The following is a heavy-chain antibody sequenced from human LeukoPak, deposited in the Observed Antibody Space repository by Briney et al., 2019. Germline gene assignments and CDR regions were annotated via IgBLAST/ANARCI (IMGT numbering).Heavy chain of an antibody. CDR1: GFTVSSNC. V-gene: IGHV3-53*01. J-gene: IGHJ4*02. D-gene: IGHD3-10*01. CDR3: ARSMVRGVCQN. Sequence: PGGSLRPSCAASGFTVSSNCMSWVRQAPGKGLEWVSVIYSGGSTYYADSVKGRFTISRDNSKNTLYLQMNSLRAEDTAVYYCARSMVRGVCQNWGQGTLVTVSS. CDR2: IYSGGST.